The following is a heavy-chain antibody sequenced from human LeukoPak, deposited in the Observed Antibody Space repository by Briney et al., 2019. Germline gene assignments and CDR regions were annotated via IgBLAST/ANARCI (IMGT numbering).Heavy chain of an antibody. CDR1: GDGVSSNSTA. Sequence: SQTLSLTCAISGDGVSSNSTAWNWIRQSPSRGLEWLGRTYYRSKWYNDYALSVKSRITINPDTSKNQFSLQLNSVTPGDTAVYYCAREYSSSGLAFDYWGQGTLVTVSS. D-gene: IGHD6-19*01. CDR3: AREYSSSGLAFDY. CDR2: TYYRSKWYN. V-gene: IGHV6-1*01. J-gene: IGHJ4*02.